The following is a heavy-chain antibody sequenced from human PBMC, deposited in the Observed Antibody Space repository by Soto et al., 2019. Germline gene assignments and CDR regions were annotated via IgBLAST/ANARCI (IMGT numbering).Heavy chain of an antibody. Sequence: ASVKVSCKASGYTFTSYAMHWVRQAPGQGLEWMGWISPYNGNTNYAQKLQGRDTMTRDTSTSTAYMELSRLRSDDTAVYYCARSAADTAMVYYYYGMDVWGQGTTVTVSS. J-gene: IGHJ6*02. V-gene: IGHV1-18*01. CDR3: ARSAADTAMVYYYYGMDV. CDR1: GYTFTSYA. CDR2: ISPYNGNT. D-gene: IGHD5-18*01.